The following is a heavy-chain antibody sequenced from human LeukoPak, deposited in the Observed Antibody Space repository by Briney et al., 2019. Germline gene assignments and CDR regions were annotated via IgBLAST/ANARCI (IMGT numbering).Heavy chain of an antibody. D-gene: IGHD4-17*01. J-gene: IGHJ4*02. Sequence: ASVKVSCKASGYTFTGYYMHWVRQAPGQGLEWMGRINPSSGGTNYAQKFQGRVTMTRDTSISTAYMELSRLRSDDTAVYYCARDFTNSDYGDYIFDYWGQGTLVTVSS. V-gene: IGHV1-2*06. CDR3: ARDFTNSDYGDYIFDY. CDR2: INPSSGGT. CDR1: GYTFTGYY.